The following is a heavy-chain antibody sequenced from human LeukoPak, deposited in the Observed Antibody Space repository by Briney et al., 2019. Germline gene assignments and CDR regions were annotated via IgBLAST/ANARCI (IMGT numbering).Heavy chain of an antibody. CDR3: AKGGEADRDAFDI. J-gene: IGHJ3*02. CDR1: GFTFSSYA. V-gene: IGHV3-23*01. CDR2: ISGSDGST. Sequence: PGGSLRLSCAASGFTFSSYAMSWVRQAPGKGLEWVSTISGSDGSTYYADSVKGRFTISRDNSKNTLYLQMNSLRAEDTAVYYCAKGGEADRDAFDIWGQGTVVTVSS. D-gene: IGHD4-17*01.